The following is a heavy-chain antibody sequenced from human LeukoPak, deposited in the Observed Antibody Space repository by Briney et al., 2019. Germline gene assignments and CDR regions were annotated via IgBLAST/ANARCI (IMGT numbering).Heavy chain of an antibody. J-gene: IGHJ3*02. CDR2: INHDGSHK. CDR3: ARVKVAAGRMDGEAVDM. CDR1: GFTFSSYW. D-gene: IGHD6-13*01. V-gene: IGHV3-7*01. Sequence: GGSLRLSCAASGFTFSSYWMSWVRQAPGKGLEWVANINHDGSHKFYVDSVRGRFTISRDNTKNSQYLQMNTLRAEDTPLYYCARVKVAAGRMDGEAVDMWGEGRMVTVSS.